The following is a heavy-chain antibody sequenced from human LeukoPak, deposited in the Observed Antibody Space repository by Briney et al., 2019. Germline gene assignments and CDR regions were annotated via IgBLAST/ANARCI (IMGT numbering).Heavy chain of an antibody. J-gene: IGHJ6*03. CDR2: ISPNSGGT. V-gene: IGHV1-2*02. D-gene: IGHD5-18*01. Sequence: ASVKVSFKSSGYTFTGYYMHWVRQAPGQGLEWMGWISPNSGGTNYAQKFQGRVTMTRDTSIRTADMELSRLRSDDTAVYYCAKGLRLWYQRYMDVWGEGTTVTVSS. CDR1: GYTFTGYY. CDR3: AKGLRLWYQRYMDV.